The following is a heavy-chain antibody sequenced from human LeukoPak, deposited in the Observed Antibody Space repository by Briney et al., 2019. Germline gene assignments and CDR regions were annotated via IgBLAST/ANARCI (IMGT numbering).Heavy chain of an antibody. V-gene: IGHV1-46*01. CDR2: INPSGGST. D-gene: IGHD2-2*01. CDR3: AKDGPTAAPFDY. Sequence: ASVTVSFKASGYRFTIYDMHWVRQAPGQGREGMGIINPSGGSTSYAQRFQGRVAMTRDTSTTTVYMEVNSLTSEDAAVYFCAKDGPTAAPFDYWGQGTLVTVSS. J-gene: IGHJ4*02. CDR1: GYRFTIYD.